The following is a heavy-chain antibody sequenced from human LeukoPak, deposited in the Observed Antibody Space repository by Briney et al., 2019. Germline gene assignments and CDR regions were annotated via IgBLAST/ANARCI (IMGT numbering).Heavy chain of an antibody. J-gene: IGHJ6*02. CDR3: AKENLRWGYYYYGMDV. CDR2: ISYDGSNK. CDR1: GFTFSSYG. D-gene: IGHD4-23*01. Sequence: GGSLRLPCAASGFTFSSYGMHWVRQAPGKGLEWVAVISYDGSNKYYADSVKGRFTISRDNSKNTLYLQMNSLRAEDTAVYYCAKENLRWGYYYYGMDVWGQGTTVTVSS. V-gene: IGHV3-30*18.